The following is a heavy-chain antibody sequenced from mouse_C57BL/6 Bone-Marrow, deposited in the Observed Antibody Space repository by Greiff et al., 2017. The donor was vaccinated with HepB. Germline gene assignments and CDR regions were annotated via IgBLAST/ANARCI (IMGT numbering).Heavy chain of an antibody. CDR2: ISSGGSYT. V-gene: IGHV5-6*01. CDR3: ARRDGYFYAMDY. Sequence: EVQLVESGGDLVKPGGSLKLSCAASGFTFSSYGMSWVRPTPDKRLEWVATISSGGSYTYYPASVKGRFTISRDNAKNTLYLQMSSLKSEDTAMYYCARRDGYFYAMDYWGQGTSVTVSS. CDR1: GFTFSSYG. J-gene: IGHJ4*01. D-gene: IGHD2-3*01.